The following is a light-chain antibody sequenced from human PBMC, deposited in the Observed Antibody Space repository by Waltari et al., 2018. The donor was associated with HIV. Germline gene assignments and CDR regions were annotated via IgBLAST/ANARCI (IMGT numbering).Light chain of an antibody. Sequence: QSVLTQPPSAPGTPGQRVPISCSGSSSNIGFSPLIWYHRFPVTAPKLLTYSDDQRPSGVPDRFSGSKSGSSASLAISGLQSEDEAAYYRATWDASLNGWVFGGGTKLTVL. J-gene: IGLJ3*02. V-gene: IGLV1-44*01. CDR1: SSNIGFSP. CDR3: ATWDASLNGWV. CDR2: SDD.